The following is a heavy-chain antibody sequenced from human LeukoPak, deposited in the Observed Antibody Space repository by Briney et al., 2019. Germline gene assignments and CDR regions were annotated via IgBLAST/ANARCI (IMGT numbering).Heavy chain of an antibody. CDR2: INQDGSEK. CDR1: GFTFSHYG. Sequence: GGSLRLSCAASGFTFSHYGMNWVRQAPGKGLEWVANINQDGSEKYYVDSVKGRFTISRDNAKNSLYLQMNSLRAEDTAVYYCARDHYKGWGGDYYYYYYMDVWGKGTTVTVSS. D-gene: IGHD3-10*01. CDR3: ARDHYKGWGGDYYYYYYMDV. J-gene: IGHJ6*03. V-gene: IGHV3-7*01.